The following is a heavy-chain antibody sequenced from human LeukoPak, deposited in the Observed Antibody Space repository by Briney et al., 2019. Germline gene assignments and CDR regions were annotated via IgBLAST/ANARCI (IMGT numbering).Heavy chain of an antibody. CDR1: GFTFGNSA. Sequence: GGSLRLSCDASGFTFGNSAMNWVRQAPGEGLEWVSGISASGETYYADSVKGRFTISRDNAKNSLYLQMNSLRAEDTAVYYCAREGCGGDCYSDYWGQGTLVTVSS. D-gene: IGHD2-21*02. J-gene: IGHJ4*02. CDR2: ISASGET. CDR3: AREGCGGDCYSDY. V-gene: IGHV3-69-1*01.